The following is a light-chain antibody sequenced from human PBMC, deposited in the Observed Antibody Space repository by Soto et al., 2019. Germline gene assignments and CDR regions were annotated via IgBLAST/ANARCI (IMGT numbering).Light chain of an antibody. CDR3: QQGGT. J-gene: IGKJ5*01. Sequence: EIVLTQSPATLSLSPGERATLSCRASQSVNSDLAWYQQKPGQAPRLLIYDASNRATGIPARFSGSGSGTDFTLTISSLEPKDLAVYYCQQGGTFGQGTRLEIK. V-gene: IGKV3-11*01. CDR2: DAS. CDR1: QSVNSD.